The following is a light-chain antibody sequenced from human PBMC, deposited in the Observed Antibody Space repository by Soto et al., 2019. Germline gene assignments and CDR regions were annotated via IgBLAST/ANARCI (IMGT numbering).Light chain of an antibody. J-gene: IGKJ5*01. CDR2: GAS. Sequence: ETVMTQSPATLSVSPGEGATLSCRASQTINNNLAWYQQKPGQAPRLLIYGASRRATGVPARFSGSGSGTDFTLTISSLEPEDFAVYYCQQHNDWPTFGQGTRLEIK. CDR3: QQHNDWPT. CDR1: QTINNN. V-gene: IGKV3-15*01.